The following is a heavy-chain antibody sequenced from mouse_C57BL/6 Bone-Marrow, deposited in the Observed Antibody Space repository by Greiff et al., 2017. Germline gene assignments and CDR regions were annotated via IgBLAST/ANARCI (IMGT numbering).Heavy chain of an antibody. J-gene: IGHJ3*01. D-gene: IGHD6-1*01. CDR3: TRGLVRAY. CDR2: IDPETGGT. CDR1: GYTFTDYE. Sequence: QVQLQQSGAELVRPGASVTLSCKASGYTFTDYEMHWVKQTPVHGLEWIGAIDPETGGTAYNQKFKGKAILTAAKSSSTAYMELRSLTSEDSAVYYCTRGLVRAYWGQGTLVTVSA. V-gene: IGHV1-15*01.